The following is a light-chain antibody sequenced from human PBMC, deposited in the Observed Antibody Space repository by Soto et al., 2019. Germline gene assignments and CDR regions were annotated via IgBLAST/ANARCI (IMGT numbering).Light chain of an antibody. CDR2: AVS. V-gene: IGLV2-14*01. J-gene: IGLJ2*01. Sequence: QSALTQPASVSGSPGQSITISCTGTASDVGAYNYVSWYQQHPGKAPKLMIYAVSDRPSGVADRFSGSKSGDTASLTISGLQAEDEAHYYCTSFTSSTTLVFGGGTKVTVL. CDR3: TSFTSSTTLV. CDR1: ASDVGAYNY.